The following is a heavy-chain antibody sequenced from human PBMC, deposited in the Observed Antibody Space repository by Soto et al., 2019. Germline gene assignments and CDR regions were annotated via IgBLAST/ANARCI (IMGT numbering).Heavy chain of an antibody. J-gene: IGHJ5*02. V-gene: IGHV4-31*11. CDR3: ARDRRGSYGLDP. Sequence: SETLSLTCAVHGGSFSDYYWSWIRQHPGKGLEWIGYIYYSGSTYYNPSLKSRVTISVDTSKNQFSLKLSSVTAADTAVYYCARDRRGSYGLDPWGQGTLVTVSS. CDR2: IYYSGST. CDR1: GGSFSDYY. D-gene: IGHD1-26*01.